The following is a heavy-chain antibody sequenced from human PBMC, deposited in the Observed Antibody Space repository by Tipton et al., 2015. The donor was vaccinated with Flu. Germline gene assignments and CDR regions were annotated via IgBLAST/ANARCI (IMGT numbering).Heavy chain of an antibody. CDR2: IIPIFGTA. Sequence: QLVHSGAEVKKPGSSVKVSCKASEGTFSSYAISWVRQAPGQGLEWMGGIIPIFGTANYAQKFQGRVTITEDDSTSTAYMELSSLRSEGSAVYSCARGVPTRGRRHDYYYYMDVWGKGSTVTVSS. J-gene: IGHJ6*03. CDR1: EGTFSSYA. D-gene: IGHD3-16*01. V-gene: IGHV1-69*01. CDR3: ARGVPTRGRRHDYYYYMDV.